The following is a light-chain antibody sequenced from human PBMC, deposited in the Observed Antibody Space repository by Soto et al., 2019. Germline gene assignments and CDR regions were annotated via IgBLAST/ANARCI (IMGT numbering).Light chain of an antibody. CDR2: GAS. J-gene: IGKJ1*01. Sequence: PGDRVTITCRASQSVSASYLVWLRQKPGQTPRLVIYGASNRATGIPDRFSGSGSGTDFTLTISRLEPEDFAVYYCHQYESSLWTFGQGTKVEIK. V-gene: IGKV3-20*01. CDR3: HQYESSLWT. CDR1: QSVSASY.